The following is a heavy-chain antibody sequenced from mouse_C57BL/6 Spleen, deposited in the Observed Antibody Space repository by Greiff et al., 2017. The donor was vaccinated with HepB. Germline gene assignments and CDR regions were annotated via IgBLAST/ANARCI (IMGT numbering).Heavy chain of an antibody. V-gene: IGHV1-54*01. J-gene: IGHJ2*01. CDR1: GYAFTNYL. Sequence: QVQLQQSGAELVRSGTSVKVSCTASGYAFTNYLIEWVKPRPGKGLEWIGEINPGSGGTNYNEKFKGKATLTADTSSSTAYMQLSSLTSEDSAVYFCARGGGGTYIDYFGYWREGTALTVSS. D-gene: IGHD1-1*02. CDR2: INPGSGGT. CDR3: ARGGGGTYIDYFGY.